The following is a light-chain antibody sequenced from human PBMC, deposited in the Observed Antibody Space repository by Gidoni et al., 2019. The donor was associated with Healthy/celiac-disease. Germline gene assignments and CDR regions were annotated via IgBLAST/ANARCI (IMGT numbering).Light chain of an antibody. CDR3: SSYAGSNIPYV. V-gene: IGLV2-8*01. CDR2: DVS. Sequence: QSALTQPPSAYGSPGQSVTISCTGTSSDVGGYNDVSCYQQHPGKAPKLMFYDVSKRPSGVPARFSVSKSGYTASLTVSGLQAEDEADYYCSSYAGSNIPYVFGTGTKVTVL. CDR1: SSDVGGYND. J-gene: IGLJ1*01.